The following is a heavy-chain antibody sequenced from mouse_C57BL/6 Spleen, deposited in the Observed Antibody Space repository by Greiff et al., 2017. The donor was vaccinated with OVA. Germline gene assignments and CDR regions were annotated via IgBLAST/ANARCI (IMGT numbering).Heavy chain of an antibody. J-gene: IGHJ2*01. CDR2: IYPSDSET. CDR1: GYTFTSYW. V-gene: IGHV1-61*01. CDR3: ARRGLITTAKRDY. D-gene: IGHD1-2*01. Sequence: VQLQQPGAELVRPGSSVKLSCKASGYTFTSYWMDWVKQRPGQGLEWIGNIYPSDSETHYNQKFKDKATLTVDKSSSTAYMQLSSLTSEDSAVYYCARRGLITTAKRDYWGQGTTLTVSS.